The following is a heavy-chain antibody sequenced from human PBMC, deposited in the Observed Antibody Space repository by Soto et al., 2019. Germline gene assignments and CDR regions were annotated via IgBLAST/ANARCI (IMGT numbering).Heavy chain of an antibody. CDR3: ARVPTYYYGSGSYLLGMDV. CDR1: GGTFSSYA. V-gene: IGHV1-69*01. CDR2: IIPIFGTA. J-gene: IGHJ6*02. D-gene: IGHD3-10*01. Sequence: QVQLLQSGAEVKKPGSSVKVSCKASGGTFSSYAISWVRQAPGQGLEWMGGIIPIFGTANYAQKFQGRVTITADESTSTAYMELSSLRSEDTAVYYCARVPTYYYGSGSYLLGMDVWGQGTTVTVSS.